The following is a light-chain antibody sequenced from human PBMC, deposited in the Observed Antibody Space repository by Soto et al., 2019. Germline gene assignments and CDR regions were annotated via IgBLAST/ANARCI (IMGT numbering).Light chain of an antibody. CDR3: QSYDRNLIGSVI. CDR2: AST. Sequence: QAVVTQPPSMSVAPGQRVVIPCTGSSSNIGADYDVFWYQQLPGTAPKLLIYASTNRPSDVPDRFSGYKSGTSASLAITGLQPEDGADYYCQSYDRNLIGSVIFGGGTKLTVL. J-gene: IGLJ2*01. CDR1: SSNIGADYD. V-gene: IGLV1-40*01.